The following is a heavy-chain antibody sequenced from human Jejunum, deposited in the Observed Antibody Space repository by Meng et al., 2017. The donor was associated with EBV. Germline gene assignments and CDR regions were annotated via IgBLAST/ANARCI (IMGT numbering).Heavy chain of an antibody. Sequence: GRRVGVGGWLRPPWGSLRLSCAASGFTFSGFWLYWVRQGPGKGLVWISRINGDGSRTTYADSVKDRFTISRDNAKNTLYLQMNSLRAEDTAVYYCAKDRNYYIDYWGQGTLVTVSS. J-gene: IGHJ4*02. V-gene: IGHV3-74*01. CDR2: INGDGSRT. CDR1: GFTFSGFW. CDR3: AKDRNYYIDY.